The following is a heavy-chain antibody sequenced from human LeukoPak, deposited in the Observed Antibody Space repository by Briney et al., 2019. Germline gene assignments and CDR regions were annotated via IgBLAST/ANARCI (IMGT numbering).Heavy chain of an antibody. D-gene: IGHD6-19*01. V-gene: IGHV4-39*07. J-gene: IGHJ4*02. CDR2: INHSGST. Sequence: SETLSLTCTVSGGSFSSGSYYWSWIRQPPGKGLEWIGEINHSGSTNYNPSLKSRVTISVDTSKNQFSLKLSSVTAADTAVYYCAREKNGWYPFDYWGQGTLVTVSS. CDR3: AREKNGWYPFDY. CDR1: GGSFSSGSYY.